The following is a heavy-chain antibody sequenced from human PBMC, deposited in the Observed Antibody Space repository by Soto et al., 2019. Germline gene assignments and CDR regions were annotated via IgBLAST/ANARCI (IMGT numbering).Heavy chain of an antibody. D-gene: IGHD1-26*01. Sequence: VQLLESGGGLVQPGGSLRLSCAASGFTFTNNVMSWVRQAPGKGLEWVSAINSRSDYTYYADSVKGRFTISRDNSRDTLYLQMNSLRAGDTAVYYCAKGSASGRPYYFDFWGQGALVTVSS. CDR3: AKGSASGRPYYFDF. V-gene: IGHV3-23*01. J-gene: IGHJ4*02. CDR2: INSRSDYT. CDR1: GFTFTNNV.